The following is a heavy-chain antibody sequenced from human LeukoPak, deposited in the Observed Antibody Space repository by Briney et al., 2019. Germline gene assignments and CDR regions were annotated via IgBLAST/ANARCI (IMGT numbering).Heavy chain of an antibody. Sequence: SETLSLTCAVYGGSFSGYYWSWIRQPLGKGLEWIGEINHSGSTNYNPSLKSRVTISVDTSKNQFSLKLSSVTAADTAVYYCARGYSGYDYWGQGTLVTVSS. D-gene: IGHD5-12*01. J-gene: IGHJ4*02. CDR1: GGSFSGYY. CDR3: ARGYSGYDY. CDR2: INHSGST. V-gene: IGHV4-34*01.